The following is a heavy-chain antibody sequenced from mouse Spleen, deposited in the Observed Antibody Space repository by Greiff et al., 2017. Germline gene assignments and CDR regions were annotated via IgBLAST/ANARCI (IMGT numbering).Heavy chain of an antibody. CDR2: IDPSDSYT. Sequence: QVQLQQPGAELVRPGTSVKLSCKASGYTFTSYWMHWVKQRPGQGLEWIGVIDPSDSYTNYNQKFKGKATLTVDTSSSTAYMQLSSLTSEDSAVYYCASAQNYGYGYWGQGTTLTVSS. CDR1: GYTFTSYW. CDR3: ASAQNYGYGY. V-gene: IGHV1-59*01. D-gene: IGHD1-2*01. J-gene: IGHJ2*01.